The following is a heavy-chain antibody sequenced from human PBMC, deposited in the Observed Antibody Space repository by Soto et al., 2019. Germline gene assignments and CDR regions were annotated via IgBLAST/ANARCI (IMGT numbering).Heavy chain of an antibody. D-gene: IGHD3-3*01. Sequence: ASVKVSCKASGYTFTSYGISWVRQAPGQGLEWMGWISAYNGNTNYAQKLQGRVTMTTDTSTSTAYMELRSLRSDDTAVYYCARGLDYDFWSGYPDAFDIWGQETMVTVSS. J-gene: IGHJ3*02. V-gene: IGHV1-18*01. CDR3: ARGLDYDFWSGYPDAFDI. CDR2: ISAYNGNT. CDR1: GYTFTSYG.